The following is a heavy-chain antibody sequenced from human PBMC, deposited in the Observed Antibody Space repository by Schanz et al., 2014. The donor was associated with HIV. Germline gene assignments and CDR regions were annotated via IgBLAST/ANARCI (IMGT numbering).Heavy chain of an antibody. CDR2: IRAAGDT. D-gene: IGHD2-2*01. J-gene: IGHJ4*02. V-gene: IGHV3-23*04. CDR1: GFPFSTSA. Sequence: VQLVESGGGLVQPGGSRRLSCAVSGFPFSTSAMSWVRRAPGKGLELVSGIRAAGDTYYGASVNGRFTISRDNAKNSLYLQMNSLRAEDTDLYYCAKDIGRVPAAPTDYWGQGTLVTVSS. CDR3: AKDIGRVPAAPTDY.